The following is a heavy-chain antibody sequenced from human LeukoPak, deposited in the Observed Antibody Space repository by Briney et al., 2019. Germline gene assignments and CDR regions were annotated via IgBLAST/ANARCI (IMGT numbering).Heavy chain of an antibody. CDR3: ARGGLLWKEGNWFDP. J-gene: IGHJ5*02. D-gene: IGHD3-10*01. V-gene: IGHV1-8*01. Sequence: GASVKVSCKASGYTFTSYDINWVRQATGQGLEWMGWMNPNSGNTGYAQKLQGRVTMTTDTSTSTAYMELRSLRSDDTAVYYCARGGLLWKEGNWFDPWGQGTLVTVSS. CDR1: GYTFTSYD. CDR2: MNPNSGNT.